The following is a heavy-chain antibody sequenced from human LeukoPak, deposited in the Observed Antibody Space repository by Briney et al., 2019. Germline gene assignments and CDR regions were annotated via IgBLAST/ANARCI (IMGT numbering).Heavy chain of an antibody. D-gene: IGHD3-22*01. V-gene: IGHV1-24*01. CDR1: GYTLTELS. Sequence: ASVKVSCKVSGYTLTELSMHWVRQAPGKGLEWMGGFDPEDGETIYAQKFQGRVTVTEDTSTDTAYMELSSLRSDDLAVYYCARYDGPMTAFDIWGQGTMVTVSS. CDR3: ARYDGPMTAFDI. J-gene: IGHJ3*02. CDR2: FDPEDGET.